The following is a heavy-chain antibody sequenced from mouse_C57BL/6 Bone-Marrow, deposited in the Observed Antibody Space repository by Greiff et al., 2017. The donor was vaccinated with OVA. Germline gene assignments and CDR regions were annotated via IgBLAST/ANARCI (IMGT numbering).Heavy chain of an antibody. CDR2: IHPNSGST. V-gene: IGHV1-64*01. J-gene: IGHJ3*01. CDR1: GYTFTSYW. CDR3: ARGGKAWFAY. Sequence: QVQLKQSGAELVKPGASVKLSCKASGYTFTSYWMHWVKQRPGQGLEWIGMIHPNSGSTNYNEKFKSKATLTVDKSSSTAYMQLSSLTSEDSAVYYCARGGKAWFAYWGQGTLVTVSA.